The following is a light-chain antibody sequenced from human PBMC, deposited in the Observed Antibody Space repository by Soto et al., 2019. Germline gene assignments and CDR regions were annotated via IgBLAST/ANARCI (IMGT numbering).Light chain of an antibody. Sequence: EIVMTQFPATLSVSPGEGATLSCRASQSVSTNLAWYQQKPGQAPRLLISGASFRATGIPARFSGSGSGTEFTLTISSLQSEDVAIYYCQQYNNWPPLTFGQGTKVEIK. CDR3: QQYNNWPPLT. J-gene: IGKJ1*01. V-gene: IGKV3-15*01. CDR2: GAS. CDR1: QSVSTN.